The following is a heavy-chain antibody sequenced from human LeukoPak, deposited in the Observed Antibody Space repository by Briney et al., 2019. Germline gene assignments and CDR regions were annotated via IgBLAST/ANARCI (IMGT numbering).Heavy chain of an antibody. CDR1: GGSITSYY. CDR2: IYYSGST. CDR3: ASYRSSPYYFDY. D-gene: IGHD6-13*01. J-gene: IGHJ4*02. Sequence: SETLSLTCTVSGGSITSYYWSWIRQPPGRGLEWIGYIYYSGSTNYNPSLKSRVTISVDTSKNQFSLKLSFVTAADTAVYYCASYRSSPYYFDYWGQGTLVTVSS. V-gene: IGHV4-59*01.